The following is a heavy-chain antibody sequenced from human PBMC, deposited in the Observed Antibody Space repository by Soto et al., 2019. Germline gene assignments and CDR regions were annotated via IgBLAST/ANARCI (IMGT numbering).Heavy chain of an antibody. D-gene: IGHD4-17*01. CDR2: VFYNGST. J-gene: IGHJ6*02. CDR3: ARTSDYGDYYYYGMDV. V-gene: IGHV4-59*08. Sequence: QVQLQESGPGLVKPSETLSLTCTVSGGSVSSYYWNWIRQPPGKGLEWVGYVFYNGSTNYNPSLKSRVTISLDTSKNQFSLTLRSVTAADTAVYYCARTSDYGDYYYYGMDVWGQGTTVTVSS. CDR1: GGSVSSYY.